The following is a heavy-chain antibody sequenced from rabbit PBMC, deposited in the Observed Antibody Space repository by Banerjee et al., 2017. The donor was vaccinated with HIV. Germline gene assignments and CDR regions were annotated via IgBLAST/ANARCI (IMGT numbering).Heavy chain of an antibody. CDR1: GIDFSSDG. V-gene: IGHV1S47*01. CDR2: IDPGDGDT. Sequence: QQQLVESGGGLVQPEGSLTLTCKASGIDFSSDGISWVLQAPGKGLEWIAYIDPGDGDTYYANWVNGRFTISLDNAQNTVFLQMTSLTAADTATYFCARAGYAGYGYATFNLWGPGTLVTVS. J-gene: IGHJ4*01. D-gene: IGHD6-1*01. CDR3: ARAGYAGYGYATFNL.